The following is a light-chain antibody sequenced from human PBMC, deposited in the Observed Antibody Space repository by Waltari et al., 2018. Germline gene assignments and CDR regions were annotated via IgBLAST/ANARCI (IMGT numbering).Light chain of an antibody. CDR3: QQYGSSYT. CDR2: GAS. J-gene: IGKJ2*01. V-gene: IGKV3-20*01. CDR1: QSVSSSY. Sequence: EIVLTHSPGTLSLSPGERATLSCRASQSVSSSYLVWYQQKPGQAPRLLIYGASSRATGIPDRFSGSGSGTDFTLTISRLEPEDFAVYYCQQYGSSYTFGQGTKLEIK.